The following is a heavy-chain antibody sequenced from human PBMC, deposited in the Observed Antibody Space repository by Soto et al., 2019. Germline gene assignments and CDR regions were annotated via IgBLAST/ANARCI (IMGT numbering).Heavy chain of an antibody. J-gene: IGHJ3*02. D-gene: IGHD6-13*01. CDR3: ARGEIAAAPDAFDI. CDR1: GYTFTSYG. Sequence: SVTVSCKASGYTFTSYGISWVRQAPGQGLEWMGWISAYNGNTNYAQKLQGRVTMTTDTSTSTAYMELRSLRSDDTAVYYCARGEIAAAPDAFDIWGQGTMVTVSS. V-gene: IGHV1-18*01. CDR2: ISAYNGNT.